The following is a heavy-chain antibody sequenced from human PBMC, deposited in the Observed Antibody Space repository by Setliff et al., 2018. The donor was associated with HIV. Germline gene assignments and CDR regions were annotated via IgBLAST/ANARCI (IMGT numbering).Heavy chain of an antibody. D-gene: IGHD6-13*01. CDR2: IYYSGST. Sequence: SETLSLTCTVSGGAISTSNYYWGWIRQPPGKGLEWIGSIYYSGSTYYNPSLKSRVTISEDTSKNQFSLKLSSVTAAETAVYYCARVGYIDAFDVWGQGTMVTVSS. V-gene: IGHV4-39*07. CDR1: GGAISTSNYY. J-gene: IGHJ3*01. CDR3: ARVGYIDAFDV.